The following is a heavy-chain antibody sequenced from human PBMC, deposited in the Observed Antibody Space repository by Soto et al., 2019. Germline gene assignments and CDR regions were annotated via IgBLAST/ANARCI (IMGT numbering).Heavy chain of an antibody. CDR2: IKQDGSEK. Sequence: PGGSLRLSCADSGFTFSSYWMSWVRQAPGKGLEWVANIKQDGSEKYYVDSVKGRFTISRDNAKNSLYLQMNSLRAEDTAVYYCARDLIWSGYSWYYGMDVWGQGTTVTVSS. CDR1: GFTFSSYW. CDR3: ARDLIWSGYSWYYGMDV. D-gene: IGHD3-3*01. J-gene: IGHJ6*02. V-gene: IGHV3-7*01.